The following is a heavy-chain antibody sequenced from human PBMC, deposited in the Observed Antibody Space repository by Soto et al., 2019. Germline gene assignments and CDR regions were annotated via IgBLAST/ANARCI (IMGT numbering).Heavy chain of an antibody. CDR1: GFTFSTYG. V-gene: IGHV3-30*18. CDR3: AKTITTYSGDSRGRGALVDY. J-gene: IGHJ4*02. D-gene: IGHD3-22*01. Sequence: QVQLVESGGGVVHPGRSLSLSCAASGFTFSTYGMHWVRQPPGKGLEWVAVISSDGKSEHYADPVKGRFSISRDNSKNTLSLQMNSLRVEDTAVYYCAKTITTYSGDSRGRGALVDYWGQGTLVTVSS. CDR2: ISSDGKSE.